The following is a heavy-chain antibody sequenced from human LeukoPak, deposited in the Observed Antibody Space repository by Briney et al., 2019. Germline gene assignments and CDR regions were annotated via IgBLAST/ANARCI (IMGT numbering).Heavy chain of an antibody. CDR3: ARVGPTSRIIDY. J-gene: IGHJ4*02. V-gene: IGHV3-23*01. CDR2: ISSGGDST. Sequence: GGSLRLSCAASGFTFSSYWMNWVRQAPGEGLEWVSSISSGGDSTYYAESVKGRFTISRDNSKNTLYLQMDSLRVEDTAVYYCARVGPTSRIIDYWGQGTLVTVSS. CDR1: GFTFSSYW. D-gene: IGHD1-26*01.